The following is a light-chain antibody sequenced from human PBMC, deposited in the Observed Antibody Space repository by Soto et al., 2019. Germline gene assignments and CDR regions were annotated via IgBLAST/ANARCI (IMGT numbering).Light chain of an antibody. J-gene: IGLJ1*01. CDR2: SNN. V-gene: IGLV1-47*02. Sequence: QSVLTQPPSASGTPGQRVTISCSGSSSNIGSNYVYWYQQLPGTAPKLLIYSNNQWPSGVPDRFSGSKSGTSASLAISGLRSEDEADYYCAAWDDSLSGTYVFGTGTKLTVL. CDR1: SSNIGSNY. CDR3: AAWDDSLSGTYV.